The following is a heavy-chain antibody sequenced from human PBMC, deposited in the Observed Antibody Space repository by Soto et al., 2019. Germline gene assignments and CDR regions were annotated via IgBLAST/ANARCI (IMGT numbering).Heavy chain of an antibody. CDR3: ARRNKRGAFDI. V-gene: IGHV3-48*01. CDR2: ISSSSSTI. Sequence: GGSLRLSCAASGFTFSSYSMNWVRQAPGKGLEWVSYISSSSSTIYYADSVKGRFAISRDNAKNSLYLQMNSLRAEDTAVYYCARRNKRGAFDIWGQGTMVTV. D-gene: IGHD1-1*01. CDR1: GFTFSSYS. J-gene: IGHJ3*02.